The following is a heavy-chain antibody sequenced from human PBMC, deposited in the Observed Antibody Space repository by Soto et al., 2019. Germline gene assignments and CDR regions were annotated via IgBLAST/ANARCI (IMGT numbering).Heavy chain of an antibody. CDR3: ARRSSGWYFDY. J-gene: IGHJ4*02. CDR1: GFTFSNYA. Sequence: EVQLLESGGGLVQPGGSLRLSCAAPGFTFSNYAMNWVRQAPGKGLEWVSVISGSGGSTYYADSVKGRFTISRDNSKNALYLQMNSLRGGDTDVYYCARRSSGWYFDYWGQGTLVTVSS. D-gene: IGHD6-19*01. V-gene: IGHV3-23*01. CDR2: ISGSGGST.